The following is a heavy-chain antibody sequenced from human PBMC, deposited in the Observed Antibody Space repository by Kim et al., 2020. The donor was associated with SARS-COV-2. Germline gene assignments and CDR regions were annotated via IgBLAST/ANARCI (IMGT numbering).Heavy chain of an antibody. J-gene: IGHJ4*02. CDR3: ARASYYDSSGYQIDY. D-gene: IGHD3-22*01. V-gene: IGHV3-33*01. CDR1: GFTFSSYG. CDR2: IWYDGSNK. Sequence: GGSLRLSCAASGFTFSSYGMHWVRQAPGKGLEWVAVIWYDGSNKYYADSVKGRFTISRDNSKNTLYLQMNSLRAEDTAVYYWARASYYDSSGYQIDYWGQGTLVTVSS.